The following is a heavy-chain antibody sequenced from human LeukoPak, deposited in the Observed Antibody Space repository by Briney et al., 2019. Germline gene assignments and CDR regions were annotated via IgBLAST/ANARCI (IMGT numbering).Heavy chain of an antibody. CDR1: GYTFTSYG. CDR3: AIDPFAYCRERFAVFDP. J-gene: IGHJ5*02. V-gene: IGHV1-18*01. Sequence: ASVKVSCTASGYTFTSYGISWVRQAPGQGLEWMGWISDYNGNTNYAQKLQGRVTMTTDTTTSTAYMELRSLRSDDTAVYYCAIDPFAYCRERFAVFDPWSQGTLVTVSS. CDR2: ISDYNGNT. D-gene: IGHD2-15*01.